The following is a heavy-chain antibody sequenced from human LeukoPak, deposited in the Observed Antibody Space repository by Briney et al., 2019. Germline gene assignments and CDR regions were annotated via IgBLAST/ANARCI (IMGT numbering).Heavy chain of an antibody. CDR3: AKDGRDSNAWYRNYFDY. CDR1: GFTFSSYA. Sequence: QPGGSLRLSCAASGFTFSSYAMSWVCQSPGKGLEWVSVNSAGGSSTYYADSVKGRFTISRDNSKNTLYLQMDSLRAEDTAVYYCAKDGRDSNAWYRNYFDYWGQGTLVTVSS. D-gene: IGHD6-19*01. J-gene: IGHJ4*02. V-gene: IGHV3-23*01. CDR2: NSAGGSST.